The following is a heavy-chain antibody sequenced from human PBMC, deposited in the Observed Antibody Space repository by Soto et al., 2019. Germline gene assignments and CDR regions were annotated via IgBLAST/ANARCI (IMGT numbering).Heavy chain of an antibody. J-gene: IGHJ5*02. Sequence: QVQLVQSGAEVQKPGSSVKVSCTASGGTFSSYAISWVRQAPGQGLEWMGGSIPIFGTANYEQNFQGRVTMAADESTSTDYMELSSMRSEDTAVYYCVRDGREGAWFDPWGQGTLVTVSS. CDR1: GGTFSSYA. V-gene: IGHV1-69*01. D-gene: IGHD1-26*01. CDR2: SIPIFGTA. CDR3: VRDGREGAWFDP.